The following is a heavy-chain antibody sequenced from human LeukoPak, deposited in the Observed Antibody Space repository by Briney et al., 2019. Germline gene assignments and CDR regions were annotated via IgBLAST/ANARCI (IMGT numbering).Heavy chain of an antibody. J-gene: IGHJ4*02. V-gene: IGHV4-59*08. D-gene: IGHD3-22*01. CDR1: GGSISSYY. Sequence: SETLSLTCTVSGGSISSYYWSWIRQPPGKGLEWIGYIYYSGSTNYNPSLKSRVTISVDTSKNQFSLKLSSVTAADTAVYYCARHIHSCGYYSTFDYWAREPWSPSPQ. CDR2: IYYSGST. CDR3: ARHIHSCGYYSTFDY.